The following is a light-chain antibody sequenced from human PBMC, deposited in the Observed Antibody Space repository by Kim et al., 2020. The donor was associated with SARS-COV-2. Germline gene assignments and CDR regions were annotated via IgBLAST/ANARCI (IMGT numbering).Light chain of an antibody. Sequence: EIVMTQSPATLSVSPGERVILSCRASQSISTKLAWYKQKPGQAPRLLIYSASTRAAALPPRFSGSGSGTEFTLTISSLQSEDFAIYYCQQHNNWPPLTFGGGTKVDIK. V-gene: IGKV3-15*01. CDR3: QQHNNWPPLT. CDR2: SAS. J-gene: IGKJ4*01. CDR1: QSISTK.